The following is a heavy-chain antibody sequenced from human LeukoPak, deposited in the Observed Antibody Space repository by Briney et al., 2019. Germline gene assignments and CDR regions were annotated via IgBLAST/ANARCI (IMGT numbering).Heavy chain of an antibody. CDR3: ARDFSGALWFGEP. D-gene: IGHD3-10*01. CDR2: IYSGGTT. V-gene: IGHV3-53*01. Sequence: GGSLRLSCAASGFIVSNSYVSWVRQAPGKGLEWVSGIYSGGTTYYRDSVKGRFTISRDNSKNTLYLQMSSLRAEDTAVYYCARDFSGALWFGEPRGQGTLVTVSS. CDR1: GFIVSNSY. J-gene: IGHJ4*02.